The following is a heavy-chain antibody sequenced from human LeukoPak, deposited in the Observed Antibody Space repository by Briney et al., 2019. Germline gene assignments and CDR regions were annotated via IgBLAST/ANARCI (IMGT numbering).Heavy chain of an antibody. Sequence: GGSLGLSCAASGFTFSSYAMPWVRQAPGKGLEWVAVISYDGSNKYYADSVKGRFTISRDNSKNTLYLQMNSLRAEDTAVYYCARGGQLWLLRDAFDIWGQGTMVTVSS. CDR1: GFTFSSYA. V-gene: IGHV3-30*04. D-gene: IGHD5-18*01. J-gene: IGHJ3*02. CDR3: ARGGQLWLLRDAFDI. CDR2: ISYDGSNK.